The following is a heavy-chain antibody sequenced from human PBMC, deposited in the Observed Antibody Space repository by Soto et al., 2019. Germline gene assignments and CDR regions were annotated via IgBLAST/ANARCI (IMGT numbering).Heavy chain of an antibody. V-gene: IGHV3-15*01. J-gene: IGHJ6*02. D-gene: IGHD4-17*01. CDR1: VFTFSNAW. Sequence: GGALRLSCAASVFTFSNAWMSWVRQAPGKGLEWVGRIKSKTDGGTTDYAAPVKGRFTISRDDSKNTLYLQMNSLKTEDTAVYYCTTDGGDYIYYYYGMDVWGQGTTVTVSS. CDR2: IKSKTDGGTT. CDR3: TTDGGDYIYYYYGMDV.